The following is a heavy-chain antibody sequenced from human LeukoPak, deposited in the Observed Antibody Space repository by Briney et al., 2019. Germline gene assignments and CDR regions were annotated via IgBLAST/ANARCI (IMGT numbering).Heavy chain of an antibody. CDR2: ISSSGSTI. V-gene: IGHV3-11*01. J-gene: IGHJ6*02. Sequence: PGGSLRLSCAASGFTFSDYYMSWIRQAPGKGLEWVSYISSSGSTIYYADSVKGRFTISRDNAKNSLYLQMNSLRAEDTAVYYCARTLDVVWEPFYYYGMDVWGQGTTVTVSS. CDR1: GFTFSDYY. CDR3: ARTLDVVWEPFYYYGMDV. D-gene: IGHD1-26*01.